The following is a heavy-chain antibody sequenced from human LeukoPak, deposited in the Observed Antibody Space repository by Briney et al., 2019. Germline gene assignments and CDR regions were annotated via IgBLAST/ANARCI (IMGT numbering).Heavy chain of an antibody. CDR2: INHSGST. V-gene: IGHV4-34*01. CDR1: GGSFSGYY. D-gene: IGHD3-22*01. Sequence: TETLSLTCAVYGGSFSGYYWSWIRQPPGKGLEWIGEINHSGSTNYNLSLKSRVTISVDTSKNQFSLKLSSVTAACTAVYYCAGEASYDSSGPSYFDYWGQGTLVTVSS. J-gene: IGHJ4*02. CDR3: AGEASYDSSGPSYFDY.